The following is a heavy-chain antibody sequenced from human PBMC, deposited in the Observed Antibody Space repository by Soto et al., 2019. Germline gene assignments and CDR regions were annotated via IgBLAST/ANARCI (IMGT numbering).Heavy chain of an antibody. D-gene: IGHD6-13*01. V-gene: IGHV4-59*08. J-gene: IGHJ4*02. CDR2: IYSSGRT. Sequence: QVQLQESGPGLVKPSETLSLTCTVSGGSISNYYWSWIRQPPGKGLEWIGYIYSSGRTNYNPSLKSRVTISVDTSKNQFSLKLYSVTAADTAVYYCARLSHPYCSSWYMDYWGQGTMGTVSS. CDR1: GGSISNYY. CDR3: ARLSHPYCSSWYMDY.